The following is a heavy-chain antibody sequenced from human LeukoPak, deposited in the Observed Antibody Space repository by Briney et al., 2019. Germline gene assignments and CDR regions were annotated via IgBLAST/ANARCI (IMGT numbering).Heavy chain of an antibody. Sequence: ASVKVSCKASGYTFTSYAMNWVRQAPGQGLEWMGWINTNTGNPTYAQGFTGRFVFSLDTSVSTAYLQISSLKAEDTAVYYCARASYYYDSSGYYYLAPSYYWGQGTLVTVSS. J-gene: IGHJ4*02. CDR2: INTNTGNP. CDR3: ARASYYYDSSGYYYLAPSYY. V-gene: IGHV7-4-1*02. D-gene: IGHD3-22*01. CDR1: GYTFTSYA.